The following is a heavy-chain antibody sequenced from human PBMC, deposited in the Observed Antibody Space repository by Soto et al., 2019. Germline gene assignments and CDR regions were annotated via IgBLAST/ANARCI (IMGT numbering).Heavy chain of an antibody. J-gene: IGHJ4*02. Sequence: SETLSLTCTVSGGSISSYYWSWIRQPPGKGLEWIGYIYYSGSTNYNPSLKSRVTISVDTSKNQFSLKLSSVTAADTAVYYCARATIFGVATHLDYWGQGTLVTVSS. CDR2: IYYSGST. CDR3: ARATIFGVATHLDY. D-gene: IGHD3-3*01. V-gene: IGHV4-59*01. CDR1: GGSISSYY.